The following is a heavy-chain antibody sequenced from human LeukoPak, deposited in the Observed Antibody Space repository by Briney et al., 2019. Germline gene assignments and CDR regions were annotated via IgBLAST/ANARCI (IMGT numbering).Heavy chain of an antibody. D-gene: IGHD6-19*01. CDR1: GGSFSGYY. CDR2: IYHSGTT. V-gene: IGHV4-34*01. J-gene: IGHJ4*02. Sequence: SETLSLTCAVYGGSFSGYYWSWIRQSPGKGLEWIGEIYHSGTTNYNPSLKSRVTISVDKSKNQFSLRLSSVTAADTAVYHCTREHGWYYFDYWGQGTLVTVSS. CDR3: TREHGWYYFDY.